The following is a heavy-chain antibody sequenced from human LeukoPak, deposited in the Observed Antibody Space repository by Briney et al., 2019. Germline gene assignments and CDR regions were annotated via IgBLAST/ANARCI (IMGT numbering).Heavy chain of an antibody. V-gene: IGHV4-31*03. CDR3: ARVQADDGYYYDSSGYYYFDY. CDR2: IYYSGST. J-gene: IGHJ4*02. Sequence: KSSETLSLTCTVSGGSISSGGYYWSWIRQHPGKGLEWIGYIYYSGSTYYNPSLKSRVTISVDTSKNQFSLKLSSVTAADTAVYYCARVQADDGYYYDSSGYYYFDYWGQGTLVTVSS. D-gene: IGHD3-22*01. CDR1: GGSISSGGYY.